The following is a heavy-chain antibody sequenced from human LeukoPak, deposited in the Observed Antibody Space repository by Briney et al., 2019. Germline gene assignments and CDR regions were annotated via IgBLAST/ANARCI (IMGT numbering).Heavy chain of an antibody. CDR3: ARGGYSGSRYYYNYMDV. J-gene: IGHJ6*03. D-gene: IGHD1-26*01. CDR1: GYSNSNGYY. V-gene: IGHV4-38-2*01. Sequence: SETLSLTCAVSGYSNSNGYYWGWIRQPPGKGLEWIGSNYRSGSTYYNPSLKSRVTISVDTSKNQLSLNLSSVTAADTAVYYCARGGYSGSRYYYNYMDVGGQGTTVTVSS. CDR2: NYRSGST.